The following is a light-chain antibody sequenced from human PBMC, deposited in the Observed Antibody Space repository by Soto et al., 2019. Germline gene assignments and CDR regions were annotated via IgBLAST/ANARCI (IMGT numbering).Light chain of an antibody. CDR2: DAS. CDR1: QSVSSN. Sequence: ERALTQSPVTLSVSPGERATLSCRASQSVSSNLAWYQQKPGQAPRLLIYDASSRATGVPARFSGSGSGTAFTLPISSLQSEDFAVYYCQQYNNWPPWTFGQGTKVEIK. CDR3: QQYNNWPPWT. J-gene: IGKJ1*01. V-gene: IGKV3-15*01.